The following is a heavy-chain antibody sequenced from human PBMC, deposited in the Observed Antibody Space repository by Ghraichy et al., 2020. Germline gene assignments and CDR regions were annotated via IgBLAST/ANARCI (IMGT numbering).Heavy chain of an antibody. V-gene: IGHV6-1*01. J-gene: IGHJ4*02. CDR2: TYYRSKWYN. Sequence: SQTLSLTCAISGDSVSSNSAAWNWIRQSPSRGLEWLGRTYYRSKWYNDYAVSVKSRITINPDTSKNQFSLQLNSVTPEDTAVYYCARDTPQPIYDSSGYYYEEVGGDFDYWGQGTLVTVSS. CDR1: GDSVSSNSAA. CDR3: ARDTPQPIYDSSGYYYEEVGGDFDY. D-gene: IGHD3-22*01.